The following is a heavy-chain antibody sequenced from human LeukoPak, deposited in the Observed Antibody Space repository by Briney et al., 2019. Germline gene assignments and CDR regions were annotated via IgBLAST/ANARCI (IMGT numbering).Heavy chain of an antibody. CDR3: AKDVTYGSGNYHSDY. V-gene: IGHV3-30*02. D-gene: IGHD3-10*01. J-gene: IGHJ4*02. CDR1: GFTFSSYG. CDR2: IRYDGSNK. Sequence: GGSLRLSCAASGFTFSSYGMHWVRQAPGKGLEWVAFIRYDGSNKYYADSVKGRFTISRDNSKNTLYLQMNSLRAEDTAVYYCAKDVTYGSGNYHSDYWGQGTLVTVSS.